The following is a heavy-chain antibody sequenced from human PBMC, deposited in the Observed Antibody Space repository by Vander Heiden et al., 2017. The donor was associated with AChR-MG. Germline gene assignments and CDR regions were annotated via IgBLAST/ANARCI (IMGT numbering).Heavy chain of an antibody. V-gene: IGHV2-5*01. Sequence: QITLKESGPTLVKPTQTLTLTCTFSGFSLSTSGVGVGWIRQPPGKALEWLALIYWNDDKRYSPSLKSRLTITKDTSKNQVVLTMTNMDPVDTATYYCAHRRITMVRGVKSGGYEYFQHWGQGTLVTVSS. CDR1: GFSLSTSGVG. CDR2: IYWNDDK. D-gene: IGHD3-10*01. CDR3: AHRRITMVRGVKSGGYEYFQH. J-gene: IGHJ1*01.